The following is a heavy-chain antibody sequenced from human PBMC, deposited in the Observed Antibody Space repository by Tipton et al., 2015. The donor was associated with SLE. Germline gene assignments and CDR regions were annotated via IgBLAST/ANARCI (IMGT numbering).Heavy chain of an antibody. CDR2: INHSGST. J-gene: IGHJ4*02. V-gene: IGHV4-39*07. CDR3: ATALFIVGATWAFDY. D-gene: IGHD1-26*01. CDR1: GGSIRSSSYY. Sequence: TLSLTRTVSGGSIRSSSYYWGWIRQPPGKGLEWIGEINHSGSTNYNPSLKSRVTISVDTSKNQFSLKLSSVTAADTAVYYCATALFIVGATWAFDYWGQGTLVTVSS.